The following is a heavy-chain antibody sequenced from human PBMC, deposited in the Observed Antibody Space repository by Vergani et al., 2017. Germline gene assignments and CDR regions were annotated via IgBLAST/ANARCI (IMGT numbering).Heavy chain of an antibody. CDR3: ARVVKAAAIFDP. J-gene: IGHJ5*02. D-gene: IGHD6-13*01. Sequence: QLQLQESGPGLVKPSETLSLTCTVSGGSISSSSYYWGWIRQPPGKGLEWIGSIYYSGSTDYNPSLKSRVTISVDTSKNQFSLKLSSVTAADTAVYYCARVVKAAAIFDPWGQGTLVTVSS. V-gene: IGHV4-39*07. CDR1: GGSISSSSYY. CDR2: IYYSGST.